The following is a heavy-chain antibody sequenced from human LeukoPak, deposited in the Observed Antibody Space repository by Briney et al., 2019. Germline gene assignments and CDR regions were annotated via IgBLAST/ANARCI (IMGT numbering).Heavy chain of an antibody. CDR3: AGSGNYELFDY. D-gene: IGHD1-26*01. CDR1: GFTVSSNY. Sequence: GGSLRLSCAASGFTVSSNYMSWVRQAPGKGLEWVSIIYSGGTTFYADSVKSRFTISRDNSKNTLYLQMNGLRAEDTAVYYCAGSGNYELFDYWGQGTLVTVSP. V-gene: IGHV3-53*01. CDR2: IYSGGTT. J-gene: IGHJ4*02.